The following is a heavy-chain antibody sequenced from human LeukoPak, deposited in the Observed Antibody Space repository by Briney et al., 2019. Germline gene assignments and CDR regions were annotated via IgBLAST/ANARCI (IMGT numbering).Heavy chain of an antibody. CDR2: INPNSGGT. D-gene: IGHD4-11*01. Sequence: ASVKVSCKASGYTFTGYYMHWVRQAPGQGLEWMGWINPNSGGTNYARKFQGRVTMTRDTSISTAYMELSRLRSDDTAVYYCARGDYSNRNYYYYYMDVWGKGTTVTVSS. CDR1: GYTFTGYY. J-gene: IGHJ6*03. CDR3: ARGDYSNRNYYYYYMDV. V-gene: IGHV1-2*02.